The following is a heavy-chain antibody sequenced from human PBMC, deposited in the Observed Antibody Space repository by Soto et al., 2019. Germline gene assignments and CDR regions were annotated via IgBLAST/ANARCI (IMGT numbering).Heavy chain of an antibody. CDR2: IYLSGNT. CDR1: GGSISSHY. J-gene: IGHJ4*02. V-gene: IGHV4-4*07. CDR3: AKELKPYNSGWYFTLS. D-gene: IGHD6-19*01. Sequence: QVQLQESGPGLVKPSETLSLTCTVSGGSISSHYWSCIRQPAGKGLEWIGRIYLSGNTKINPSLKNRVTMSVDASKNPFSLNLKSVTAADTAVYYCAKELKPYNSGWYFTLSGGQGTLVTVSS.